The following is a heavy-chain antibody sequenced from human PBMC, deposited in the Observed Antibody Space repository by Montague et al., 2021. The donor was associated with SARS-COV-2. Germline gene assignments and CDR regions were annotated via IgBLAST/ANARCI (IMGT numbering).Heavy chain of an antibody. CDR2: ISSSSSYI. Sequence: SLRLSCAASGFTFSSYSMNWVRQAPGKGLEWVSSISSSSSYIYYADSVKGRFTISRDNAKNSLYLQMNSLRAEDTAVYYCARSNELWFGENPQGPGAFDIWGQGTMVTVSS. CDR1: GFTFSSYS. V-gene: IGHV3-21*01. D-gene: IGHD3-10*01. J-gene: IGHJ3*02. CDR3: ARSNELWFGENPQGPGAFDI.